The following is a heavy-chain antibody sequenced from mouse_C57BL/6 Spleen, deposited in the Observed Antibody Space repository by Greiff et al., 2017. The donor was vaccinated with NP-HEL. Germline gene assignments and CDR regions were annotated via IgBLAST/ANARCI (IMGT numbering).Heavy chain of an antibody. J-gene: IGHJ2*01. D-gene: IGHD3-2*02. CDR3: ARDGKAQATDFDY. Sequence: VKLMESGAELARPGASVKMSCKASGYTFTSYTMHWVKQRPGQGLEWIGYINPSSGYTKYNQKFKDKATLTADKSSSTAYMQLSSLTSEDSAVYYCARDGKAQATDFDYWGQGTTLTVSS. CDR1: GYTFTSYT. CDR2: INPSSGYT. V-gene: IGHV1-4*01.